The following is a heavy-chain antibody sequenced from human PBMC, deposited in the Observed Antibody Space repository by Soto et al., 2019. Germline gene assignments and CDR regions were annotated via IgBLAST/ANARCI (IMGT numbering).Heavy chain of an antibody. V-gene: IGHV1-69*13. D-gene: IGHD6-6*01. J-gene: IGHJ4*02. Sequence: SVKVSCKASGGTFSSYAISWVRQAPGQGLEWMGGIIPIFGTANYAQKFQGRVTITADESTSTAYMELSSLRSEDTAVYYCAGGKAGIAARPSSSGYYFDYWGQGTLVTVSS. CDR2: IIPIFGTA. CDR1: GGTFSSYA. CDR3: AGGKAGIAARPSSSGYYFDY.